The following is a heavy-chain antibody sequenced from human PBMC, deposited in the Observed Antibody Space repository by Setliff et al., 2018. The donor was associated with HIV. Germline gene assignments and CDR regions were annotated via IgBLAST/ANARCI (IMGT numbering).Heavy chain of an antibody. CDR3: AKPFGSDGSRQLDS. D-gene: IGHD2-15*01. V-gene: IGHV1-18*04. Sequence: ASVKVSCKASGYNFIDYNFIWVRQAPGQGLEWMGWISAYSGDINYSQKFQGRVTMTRNTSISTAYMELSSLRSDDTAIYYCAKPFGSDGSRQLDSWGQGTLVTVSS. J-gene: IGHJ4*02. CDR1: GYNFIDYN. CDR2: ISAYSGDI.